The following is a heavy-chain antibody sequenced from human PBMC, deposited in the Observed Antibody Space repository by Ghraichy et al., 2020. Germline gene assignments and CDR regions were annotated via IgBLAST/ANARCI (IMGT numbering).Heavy chain of an antibody. Sequence: GESLRLSCAASGFTFSTYEMNWVRQAPGKGLEWVSYISGSGGSIDYADSVKGRFTISRDNAKNSVYLQMNSLRADDTALYYCARDEYYSRTSCHSPDAFDIWGQGTMVTVSS. V-gene: IGHV3-48*03. CDR1: GFTFSTYE. D-gene: IGHD2-2*02. J-gene: IGHJ3*02. CDR3: ARDEYYSRTSCHSPDAFDI. CDR2: ISGSGGSI.